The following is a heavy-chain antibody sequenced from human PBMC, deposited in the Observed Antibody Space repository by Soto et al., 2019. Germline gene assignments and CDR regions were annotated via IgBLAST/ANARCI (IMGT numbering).Heavy chain of an antibody. V-gene: IGHV4-31*03. CDR3: ARGKYDSSGYYYDY. Sequence: QVQLQESGPGLVKPSQTLSLTCTVSGGSISRDAFYWSWIRQHPGEGLEWIGYIYYSGSTYYNPSLKCRVTISADTSKNQFSLNLSSVSAADTALYYCARGKYDSSGYYYDYWGQGSLVTVSS. CDR1: GGSISRDAFY. D-gene: IGHD3-22*01. CDR2: IYYSGST. J-gene: IGHJ4*02.